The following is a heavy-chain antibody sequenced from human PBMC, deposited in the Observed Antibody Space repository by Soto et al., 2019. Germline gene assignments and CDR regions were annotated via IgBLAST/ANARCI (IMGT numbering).Heavy chain of an antibody. CDR2: ISAFNGNT. Sequence: ASVKVSCKASGYTFTSYGISWVRQAPGQGLEWMGCISAFNGNTNYAQSLQVRVTITTDTFTSTVNMELSSLRSDDTAVYYCARGVTRGSFPPFDLWGQGTLVTVSS. J-gene: IGHJ4*02. V-gene: IGHV1-18*01. CDR3: ARGVTRGSFPPFDL. D-gene: IGHD5-18*01. CDR1: GYTFTSYG.